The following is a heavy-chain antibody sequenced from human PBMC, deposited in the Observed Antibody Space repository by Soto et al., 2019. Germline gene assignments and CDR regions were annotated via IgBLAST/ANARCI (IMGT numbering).Heavy chain of an antibody. CDR3: ARFWLNSSLYYYYSVMEF. V-gene: IGHV1-18*01. CDR1: GYTFTSYG. Sequence: GASVKTSCKASGYTFTSYGISWVRQAPGQGLEWMGWISAYNGNTNYAQKLQGRVTMTTDTSTSTAYMELRSLRSDDTAVYYCARFWLNSSLYYYYSVMEFWGQGTTVTVSS. J-gene: IGHJ6*02. D-gene: IGHD6-6*01. CDR2: ISAYNGNT.